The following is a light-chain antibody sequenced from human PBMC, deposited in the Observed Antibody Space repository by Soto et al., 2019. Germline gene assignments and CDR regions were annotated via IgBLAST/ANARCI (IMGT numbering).Light chain of an antibody. CDR1: QSLLHINGSNY. Sequence: DIVVTQSPLPLPVTPGEPASISCRSSQSLLHINGSNYLDWYLQKPGQSPQLLIYLASSRASGGPDRFSGSGSGTDLTLKISRVEAEDFGVYYCIQTLQTPFTFGGGTKVDIK. J-gene: IGKJ4*01. CDR3: IQTLQTPFT. CDR2: LAS. V-gene: IGKV2-28*01.